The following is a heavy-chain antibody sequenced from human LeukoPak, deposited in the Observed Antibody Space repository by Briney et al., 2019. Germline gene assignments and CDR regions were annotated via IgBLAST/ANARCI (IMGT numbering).Heavy chain of an antibody. CDR1: GFTFSSYW. D-gene: IGHD3-22*01. J-gene: IGHJ4*02. V-gene: IGHV3-7*01. CDR2: IKQDGSEK. CDR3: ARDYYDSSGYRHFDY. Sequence: GGSLRLSCAASGFTFSSYWMSWVRQAPGKGLEWVANIKQDGSEKYYVDSVKGRFTISRDNAKNSLYLQMNSLRAEDTAVYYCARDYYDSSGYRHFDYWGQGTLVTVSS.